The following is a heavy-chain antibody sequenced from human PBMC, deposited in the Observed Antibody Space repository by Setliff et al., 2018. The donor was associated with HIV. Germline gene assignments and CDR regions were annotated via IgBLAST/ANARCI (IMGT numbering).Heavy chain of an antibody. CDR2: IHYTGSK. CDR3: AGESTDSSGYYRGYFDY. Sequence: SETLSLTCTVSGGSISSSSYYWGWIRQPPGQGLEWIATIHYTGSKFHNPSLRSRLTISVDTTKNQVSLKLSSVTAADTAVYYCAGESTDSSGYYRGYFDYWGQGTLVTVSS. J-gene: IGHJ4*02. V-gene: IGHV4-39*02. D-gene: IGHD6-19*01. CDR1: GGSISSSSYY.